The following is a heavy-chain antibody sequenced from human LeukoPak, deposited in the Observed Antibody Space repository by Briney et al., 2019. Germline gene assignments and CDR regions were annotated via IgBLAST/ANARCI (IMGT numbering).Heavy chain of an antibody. V-gene: IGHV4-59*01. Sequence: SETLSLTCTVSGGSISSYYWSWIRQPPGKGLEWIGYIYYSGSTIYNPSLKSRVTISVDTSKNQFSLKLSSVTAADTAVYYCARGYSSGQLDYWGQGTLVTVSS. CDR2: IYYSGST. CDR3: ARGYSSGQLDY. J-gene: IGHJ4*02. D-gene: IGHD6-19*01. CDR1: GGSISSYY.